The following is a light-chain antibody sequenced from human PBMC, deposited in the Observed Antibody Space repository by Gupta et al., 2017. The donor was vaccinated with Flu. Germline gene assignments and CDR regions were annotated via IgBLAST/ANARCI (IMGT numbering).Light chain of an antibody. CDR3: QVWDGSSVV. Sequence: SYELTPPPSVSVSPGQTASITCSGNKLGDKIACWYQQTPGQSPVVVIYKDDNRTAGRPERFSGYNSGTTATLTIGGTQAVDEDDYYCQVWDGSSVVFGGGTRLTVL. J-gene: IGLJ2*01. CDR1: KLGDKI. V-gene: IGLV3-1*01. CDR2: KDD.